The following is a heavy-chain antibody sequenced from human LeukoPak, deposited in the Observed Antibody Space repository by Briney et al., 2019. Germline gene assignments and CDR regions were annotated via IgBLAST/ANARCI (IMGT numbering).Heavy chain of an antibody. CDR3: ARERGGFDH. CDR2: ISASGGGT. D-gene: IGHD3-16*01. Sequence: GGSLRLSRAASGFTFSSDGMSWVRQAPGKGLEWVSSISASGGGTVYADSVKGRFTISRDNSKNTLYLQMNSLRPEDTAIYYCARERGGFDHWGREPWSPSPQ. J-gene: IGHJ4*02. CDR1: GFTFSSDG. V-gene: IGHV3-23*01.